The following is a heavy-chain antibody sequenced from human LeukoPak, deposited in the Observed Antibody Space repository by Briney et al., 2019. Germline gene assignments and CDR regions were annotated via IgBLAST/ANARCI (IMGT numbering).Heavy chain of an antibody. V-gene: IGHV1-69*05. Sequence: SVKVSCKASGGTFSSYAISWVRQAPGQGLEWMGGIIPIFGTANYAQKFQGRVTITTDESTSTAYMELSSLRSEDTAVYYCARGENIVVVPVAIGLWYWGQGTLVTVSS. CDR2: IIPIFGTA. J-gene: IGHJ4*02. CDR3: ARGENIVVVPVAIGLWY. CDR1: GGTFSSYA. D-gene: IGHD2-2*02.